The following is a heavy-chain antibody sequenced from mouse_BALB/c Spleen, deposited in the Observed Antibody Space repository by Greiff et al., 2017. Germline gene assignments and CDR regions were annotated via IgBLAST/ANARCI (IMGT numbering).Heavy chain of an antibody. CDR1: GFTFSSFG. V-gene: IGHV5-17*02. CDR2: ISSGSSTF. CDR3: ARGYDGYPFAY. J-gene: IGHJ3*01. D-gene: IGHD2-3*01. Sequence: DVKLVESGGGLVQPGGSRKLSCAASGFTFSSFGMHWVRQAPEKGLEWVAYISSGSSTFYYADTVKGRFTISRDNPKNTLFLQMTSLRAEDTAMYYGARGYDGYPFAYWGQGTLVTVSA.